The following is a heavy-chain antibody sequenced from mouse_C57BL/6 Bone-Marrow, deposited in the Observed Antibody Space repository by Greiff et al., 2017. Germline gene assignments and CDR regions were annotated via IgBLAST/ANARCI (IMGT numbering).Heavy chain of an antibody. CDR1: GFNIKDDY. Sequence: EVQLQQSGAELVRPGASVKLSCTASGFNIKDDYMHWVKQRPEQGLEWIGWIDPENGDTEYASKFQGKATITADTSSNTAYLQLSSLTSEATAVYYCTTSGDGYSYAMDYWGQGTSVTVSS. V-gene: IGHV14-4*01. CDR2: IDPENGDT. D-gene: IGHD2-3*01. J-gene: IGHJ4*01. CDR3: TTSGDGYSYAMDY.